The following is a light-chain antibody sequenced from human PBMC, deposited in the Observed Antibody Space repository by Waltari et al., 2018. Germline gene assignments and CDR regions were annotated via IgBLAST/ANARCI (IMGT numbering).Light chain of an antibody. CDR2: GAS. V-gene: IGKV3-20*01. CDR1: QSVRRT. CDR3: QHYVRLPVT. Sequence: EIVLTQSPGTLSLSPGERATFSCRASQSVRRTLALYQQKPGQAPRLLIYGASNRATVNPDKFRGSGSGTYFSLTISILEPEDFAVYYCQHYVRLPVTFGQGTKVEIK. J-gene: IGKJ1*01.